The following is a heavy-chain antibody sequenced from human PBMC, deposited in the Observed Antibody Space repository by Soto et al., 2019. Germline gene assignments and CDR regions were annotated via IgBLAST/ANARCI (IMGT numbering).Heavy chain of an antibody. CDR2: ISVKNGDT. J-gene: IGHJ6*03. V-gene: IGHV1-18*01. CDR3: ARGVPERDYYSYDMDV. CDR1: GYTFFDYG. Sequence: QVQLVQSGAEVKKPGASVKVSCKASGYTFFDYGVSWVRQAPGQGLEWMAWISVKNGDTNYAQKFQGRVTMTTDTATNTAHMEVRSLSSDDTAVYYCARGVPERDYYSYDMDVWGTGTTVTVSS.